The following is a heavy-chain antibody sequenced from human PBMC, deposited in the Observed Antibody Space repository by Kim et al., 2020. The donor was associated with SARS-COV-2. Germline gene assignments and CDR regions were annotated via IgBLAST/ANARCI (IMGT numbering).Heavy chain of an antibody. D-gene: IGHD2-15*01. CDR3: ARARKAGCSGGSCYSGPLNYYYYGMDV. CDR1: GGSISSYY. V-gene: IGHV4-59*01. CDR2: IYYSGST. Sequence: SETLSLTCTVSGGSISSYYWSWIRQPPGKGLEWIGYIYYSGSTNYNPSLKSRVTISVDTSKNQFSLKLSSVTAADTAVYYCARARKAGCSGGSCYSGPLNYYYYGMDVWGQGTTVTVSS. J-gene: IGHJ6*02.